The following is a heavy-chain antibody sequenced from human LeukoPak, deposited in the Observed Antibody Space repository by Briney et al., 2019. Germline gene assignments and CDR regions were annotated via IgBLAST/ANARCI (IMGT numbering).Heavy chain of an antibody. CDR1: GYSFTSYW. J-gene: IGHJ4*02. CDR2: IYPGDCDT. D-gene: IGHD3-22*01. V-gene: IGHV5-51*01. Sequence: GESLKISCKGAGYSFTSYWIGWVRQMPGKGLEWRGIIYPGDCDTRYSPSFQGQVTISAEKSISTAYPQWSSLKASDTAMYYCARHPKLLPTAEFDYWGQGTLVTVSS. CDR3: ARHPKLLPTAEFDY.